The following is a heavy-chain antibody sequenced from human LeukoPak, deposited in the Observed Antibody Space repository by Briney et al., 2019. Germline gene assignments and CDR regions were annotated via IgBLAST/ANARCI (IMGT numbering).Heavy chain of an antibody. D-gene: IGHD3-22*01. CDR1: GGSISSGGYS. CDR2: IYHSGST. Sequence: SETLSLTCAVSGGSISSGGYSWSWIRQPPGKGLEWIGYIYHSGSTYYNPSLKSRVTISVDRSKNQFSLKLSSVTAADTAVYYCARDQRIYYDSSGYYYNSGYYYYGMDVWGQGTTVTVSS. CDR3: ARDQRIYYDSSGYYYNSGYYYYGMDV. J-gene: IGHJ6*02. V-gene: IGHV4-30-2*01.